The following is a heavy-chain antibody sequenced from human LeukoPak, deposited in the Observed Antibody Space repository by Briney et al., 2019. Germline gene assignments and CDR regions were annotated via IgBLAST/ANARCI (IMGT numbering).Heavy chain of an antibody. D-gene: IGHD3-22*01. Sequence: GASVKVSCKASGSIFTSYSMHWVRRAPGQGLEWMGIINPSGGTTNYAQKFQGRVTMTRDTSTSTVYMDLSSLRSEDTAVYYCARVRFYDSSGYYFHDAFDIWGQGTMVTVSS. CDR1: GSIFTSYS. CDR3: ARVRFYDSSGYYFHDAFDI. CDR2: INPSGGTT. V-gene: IGHV1-46*01. J-gene: IGHJ3*02.